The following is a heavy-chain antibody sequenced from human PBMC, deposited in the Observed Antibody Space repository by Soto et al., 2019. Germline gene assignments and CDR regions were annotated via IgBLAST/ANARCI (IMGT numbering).Heavy chain of an antibody. CDR3: ARRYSGTLDY. V-gene: IGHV4-30-4*01. J-gene: IGHJ4*02. Sequence: SETLSLTCTVSGGSISSGDYYWNWIRQPPGKGLEWIGHIYYSGSTYYNSSLKSRVTISLDTSKNQFSLKLSSVTAADTAVYYCARRYSGTLDYWGQGTLVTVSS. CDR1: GGSISSGDYY. CDR2: IYYSGST. D-gene: IGHD4-4*01.